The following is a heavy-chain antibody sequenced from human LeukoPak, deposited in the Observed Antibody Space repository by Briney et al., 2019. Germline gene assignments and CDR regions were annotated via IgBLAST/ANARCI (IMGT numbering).Heavy chain of an antibody. J-gene: IGHJ5*02. CDR2: ITSSSSYA. CDR1: GFTFSSYS. CDR3: ARVHLRNWFDP. V-gene: IGHV3-21*01. Sequence: GGSLRLSCAASGFTFSSYSMNWVRQAPGKGLEWVSSITSSSSYAFYADSVKGRFTISRDNAKNTLYLQMNSLRAEDTAVYYCARVHLRNWFDPWGQGTLVTVSS.